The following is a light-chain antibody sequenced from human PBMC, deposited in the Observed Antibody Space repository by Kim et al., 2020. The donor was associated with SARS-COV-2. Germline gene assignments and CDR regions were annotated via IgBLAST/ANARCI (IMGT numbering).Light chain of an antibody. CDR2: SAS. V-gene: IGKV3-20*01. CDR3: QQYGTSPET. Sequence: ENVLTQSPGPLSLSPGERATLSCRASQSVSSNFLAWYQQKAGQAPRLLIYSASSRASGIPDRFSGSGSGTDFTLTISTLEPEDFAVYYCQQYGTSPETFGQGTKVEI. CDR1: QSVSSNF. J-gene: IGKJ1*01.